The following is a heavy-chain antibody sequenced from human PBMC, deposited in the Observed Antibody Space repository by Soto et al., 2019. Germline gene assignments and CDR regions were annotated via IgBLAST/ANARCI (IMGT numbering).Heavy chain of an antibody. V-gene: IGHV3-43*01. CDR1: GFTFDDYT. J-gene: IGHJ3*02. D-gene: IGHD2-21*02. CDR3: AKGALYCGGDCYSYAFDI. CDR2: ISWDGGST. Sequence: GGSLRLSCAASGFTFDDYTMHWVRQAPGKGLEWVSLISWDGGSTYYADSVKGRFTISRDNSKNSLYLQMNSLRTEDTALYYCAKGALYCGGDCYSYAFDIWSQGTMVTVSS.